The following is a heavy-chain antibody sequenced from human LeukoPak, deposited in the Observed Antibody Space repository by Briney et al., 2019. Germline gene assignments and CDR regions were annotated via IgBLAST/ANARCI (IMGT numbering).Heavy chain of an antibody. CDR3: ARADSSGYYPDY. CDR1: GGSFSGYY. V-gene: IGHV4-59*01. Sequence: SETLSLTCAVYGGSFSGYYWSWIRQPPGKGLEWIGYTYYSGSTNYNPSLKSRVTISVDTSKNQFSLKLSSVTAADTAVYYCARADSSGYYPDYWGQGTLVTVSS. D-gene: IGHD3-22*01. CDR2: TYYSGST. J-gene: IGHJ4*02.